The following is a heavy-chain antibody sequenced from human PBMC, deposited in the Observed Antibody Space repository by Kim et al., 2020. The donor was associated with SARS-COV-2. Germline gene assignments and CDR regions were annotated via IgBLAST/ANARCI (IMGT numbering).Heavy chain of an antibody. D-gene: IGHD6-13*01. Sequence: SETLSLTCAVYGGSFSGYYWSWIRQPPGKGLEWIGEINHSGSTNYNPSLKSRVTISVDTSKNQFSLKLSSVTAADTAVYYCARGRIAAAGTSYFQHWGQGTLVTVSS. V-gene: IGHV4-34*01. CDR1: GGSFSGYY. CDR3: ARGRIAAAGTSYFQH. J-gene: IGHJ1*01. CDR2: INHSGST.